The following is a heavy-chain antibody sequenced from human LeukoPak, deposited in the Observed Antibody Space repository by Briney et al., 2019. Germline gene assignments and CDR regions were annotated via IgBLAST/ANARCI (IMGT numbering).Heavy chain of an antibody. V-gene: IGHV4-34*01. D-gene: IGHD3-10*01. CDR3: ARVAGFGELLNNYYYYGMDV. Sequence: SETLSLTCAVYGGSFSGYYWSWIRQPPGKGLEWIGEINHSGGTNYNPSLKSRVTISVDTSKNQFSLKLSSVTAADTAVYYCARVAGFGELLNNYYYYGMDVWGQGTTVTVSS. J-gene: IGHJ6*02. CDR2: INHSGGT. CDR1: GGSFSGYY.